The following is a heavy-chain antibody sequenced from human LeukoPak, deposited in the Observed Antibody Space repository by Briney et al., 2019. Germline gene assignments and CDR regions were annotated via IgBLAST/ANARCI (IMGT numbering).Heavy chain of an antibody. V-gene: IGHV1-2*02. CDR1: GGTFSSYA. D-gene: IGHD6-13*01. J-gene: IGHJ4*02. CDR2: NNPNSGAT. Sequence: GSSVKVSCKASGGTFSSYAISWVRQAPGQGLEWMGWNNPNSGATKYAQKFQGRVTMTRDTSISTAYMELSRLRSDDTAVYYCAIDGSTWYYFDYWGQGTLVTVSS. CDR3: AIDGSTWYYFDY.